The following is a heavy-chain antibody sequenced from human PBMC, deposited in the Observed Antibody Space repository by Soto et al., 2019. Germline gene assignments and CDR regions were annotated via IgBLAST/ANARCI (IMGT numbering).Heavy chain of an antibody. V-gene: IGHV4-59*08. CDR1: GGSISSYY. J-gene: IGHJ5*02. Sequence: PSETLSVTCTASGGSISSYYWSWSRQPPGKGLEWIGYIHYTESTNYNPSLKSRVTISVDMSTNQVSLKLSSVNAPDTAVYYCARSIWFGRPAEFDPWGKATLVTVSS. CDR2: IHYTEST. CDR3: ARSIWFGRPAEFDP. D-gene: IGHD3-10*01.